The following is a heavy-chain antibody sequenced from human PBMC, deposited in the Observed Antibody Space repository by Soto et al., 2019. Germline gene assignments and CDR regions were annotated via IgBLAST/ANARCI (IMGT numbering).Heavy chain of an antibody. D-gene: IGHD6-13*01. Sequence: QVQLQESGPGLVKPSETLSLTCTVSGGSVSSGSYYWSWIRQPPGKGLEWIGYIYYSGSTNYNPSLKSRVTISVDTSKNQFSLKLSSVTAADTAVYYCARGYSSSWSQPHYYYGMDVWGQGTTVTVSS. J-gene: IGHJ6*02. CDR1: GGSVSSGSYY. V-gene: IGHV4-61*01. CDR3: ARGYSSSWSQPHYYYGMDV. CDR2: IYYSGST.